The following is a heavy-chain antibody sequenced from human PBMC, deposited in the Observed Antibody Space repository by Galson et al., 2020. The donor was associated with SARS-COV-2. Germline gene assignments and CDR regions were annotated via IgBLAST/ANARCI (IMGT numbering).Heavy chain of an antibody. CDR2: IYPGDSDT. CDR3: ATSSNWNGDGMDV. CDR1: GYSFTSYW. J-gene: IGHJ6*02. D-gene: IGHD1-1*01. V-gene: IGHV5-51*01. Sequence: KIGESLKISCKGSGYSFTSYWIGWVRQMPGKGLEWMGIIYPGDSDTRYSPSFQGQVTISADKSISTAYLQWSSLKASDTAMYYCATSSNWNGDGMDVWGQGTTVTVSS.